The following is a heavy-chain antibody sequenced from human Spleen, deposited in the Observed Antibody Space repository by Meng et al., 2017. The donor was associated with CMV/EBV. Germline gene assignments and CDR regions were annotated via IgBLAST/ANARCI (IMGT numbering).Heavy chain of an antibody. CDR1: GFTFSSYS. Sequence: GESLKISCSASGFTFSSYSMNWVRQAPGKGLEWVSSISMSSRYIYYAGSVKGRFTISRDNAKNSLYLQMNSLRVEDTAVYYCARVDTGYDFPFDYWGQGTLVTVSS. D-gene: IGHD5-12*01. J-gene: IGHJ4*02. CDR2: ISMSSRYI. CDR3: ARVDTGYDFPFDY. V-gene: IGHV3-21*01.